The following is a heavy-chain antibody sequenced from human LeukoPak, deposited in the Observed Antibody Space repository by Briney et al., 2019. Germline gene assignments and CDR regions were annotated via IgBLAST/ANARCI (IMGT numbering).Heavy chain of an antibody. CDR1: GYRFTSYW. D-gene: IGHD5-18*01. J-gene: IGHJ5*02. V-gene: IGHV5-51*01. Sequence: GESLKISCKTSGYRFTSYWIGWVRQMPGKGLELMGIIYPGDSDIRYSPPFQGQVTTSADKSISTAFLQWSSLKASDTAMYFCARFTGGGYVWFDPWGQGSLVTVSS. CDR3: ARFTGGGYVWFDP. CDR2: IYPGDSDI.